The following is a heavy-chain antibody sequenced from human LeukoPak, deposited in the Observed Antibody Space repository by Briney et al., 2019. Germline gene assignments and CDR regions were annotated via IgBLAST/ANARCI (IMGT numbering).Heavy chain of an antibody. CDR1: GFTFNSYA. V-gene: IGHV3-23*01. CDR3: SKARSMGTNRDLDY. Sequence: PGGSLRLSCAASGFTFNSYAMIWLDQAPGEGLEWVSAISVSGVSTYYADSVKRRFTISRDNSKNTLYLQMNSLISEDTAVYYFSKARSMGTNRDLDYWGQGTLVTASS. CDR2: ISVSGVST. J-gene: IGHJ4*02. D-gene: IGHD7-27*01.